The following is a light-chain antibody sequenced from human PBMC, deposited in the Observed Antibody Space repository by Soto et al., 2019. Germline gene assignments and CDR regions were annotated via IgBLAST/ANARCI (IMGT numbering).Light chain of an antibody. J-gene: IGKJ5*01. V-gene: IGKV3-20*01. CDR3: MQDVRSPIT. CDR2: WAS. Sequence: EIVLTQSPGTLSLSPGARATLSCRASQSVSNNDLAWYQQKPGQSPKLLIYWASNRASGIPDRFSGSGSGTDFTLTISRVEAEDVAVFFCMQDVRSPITFGQGTRLEIK. CDR1: QSVSNND.